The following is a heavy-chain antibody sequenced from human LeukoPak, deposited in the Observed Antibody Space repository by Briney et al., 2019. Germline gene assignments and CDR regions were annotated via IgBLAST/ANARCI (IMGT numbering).Heavy chain of an antibody. CDR3: AKDPDGILFDP. CDR2: VLLSGRT. J-gene: IGHJ5*02. Sequence: SETLSLTCSVYGQSVSGSRSYWAWIRQPPGKGLEWIGNVLLSGRTTYNPPLESRVSISMDSSKNQFSLTLTSVTAADRAVYYCAKDPDGILFDPGGQGTLVTVSS. CDR1: GQSVSGSRSY. V-gene: IGHV4-39*07. D-gene: IGHD1-14*01.